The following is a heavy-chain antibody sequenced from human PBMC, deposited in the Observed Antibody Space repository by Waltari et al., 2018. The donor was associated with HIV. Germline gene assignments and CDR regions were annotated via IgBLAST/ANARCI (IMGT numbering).Heavy chain of an antibody. V-gene: IGHV3-53*02. CDR3: ARDLEMATLALGY. D-gene: IGHD5-12*01. CDR2: IYSGGST. CDR1: GFTVSSNY. Sequence: EVQLVATGGGLIQPGGSLSLSCAASGFTVSSNYMSWVRQAPGKGLEWVSVIYSGGSTYYADSVKGRFTISRDNSKNTLYLQMNSLRAEDTAVYYCARDLEMATLALGYWGQGTLVTVSS. J-gene: IGHJ4*02.